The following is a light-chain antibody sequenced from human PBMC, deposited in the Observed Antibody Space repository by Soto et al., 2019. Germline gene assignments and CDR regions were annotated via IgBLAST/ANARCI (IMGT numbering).Light chain of an antibody. V-gene: IGLV2-14*01. CDR2: DVS. CDR3: SSYTSASTPVV. J-gene: IGLJ2*01. CDR1: GSDVGGYNY. Sequence: QSALTQPASVSGSPGQSITISCTGTGSDVGGYNYVSWYQQHPGKAPKVMIYDVSNRPSVVSNRFSGSKSGNTASLTISGLQAEDEADYYCSSYTSASTPVVFGGGTKVTVL.